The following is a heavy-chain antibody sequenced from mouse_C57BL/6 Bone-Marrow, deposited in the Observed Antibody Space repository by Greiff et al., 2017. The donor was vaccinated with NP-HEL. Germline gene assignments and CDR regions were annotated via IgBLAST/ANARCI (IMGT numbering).Heavy chain of an antibody. D-gene: IGHD2-10*01. Sequence: VQLQQSGPELVKPGASVKMSCKASGYTFTDYNMHWVKQSPGKSLEWIGYINPNNGGTSYNQKFKGKATLTVNKSSSTAYMELRSLTSEDSAVYYCARTYYGNKYYAMDYWGQGTSVTVSS. J-gene: IGHJ4*01. V-gene: IGHV1-22*01. CDR1: GYTFTDYN. CDR3: ARTYYGNKYYAMDY. CDR2: INPNNGGT.